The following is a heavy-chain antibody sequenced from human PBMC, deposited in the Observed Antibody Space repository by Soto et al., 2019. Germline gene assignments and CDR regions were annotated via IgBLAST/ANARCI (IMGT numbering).Heavy chain of an antibody. CDR2: ISAYNGNT. CDR1: GYTFTSYG. Sequence: QVRLVQSGAEVKKPGASVKASGKASGYTFTSYGISWVRQAPGQGLEWMGWISAYNGNTNYAQKLQGRVTMTTDTSTSTAYMELRILRSDDTAVYYCASGALFTVQPRLLSMDVWGQGTTVTVSS. J-gene: IGHJ6*02. D-gene: IGHD4-4*01. CDR3: ASGALFTVQPRLLSMDV. V-gene: IGHV1-18*01.